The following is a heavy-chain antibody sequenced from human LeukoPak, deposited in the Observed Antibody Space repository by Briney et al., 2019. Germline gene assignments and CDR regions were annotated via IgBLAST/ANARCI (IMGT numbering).Heavy chain of an antibody. J-gene: IGHJ4*02. CDR3: ASSKIVGATIFDY. CDR1: GFTVSSTY. V-gene: IGHV3-53*04. Sequence: GGSLRLSCAASGFTVSSTYMSWVSQAPGKGLEWVSVIYSGGSTYYADSVKGRFTISRHNSKNTLYLQMNSLRAEDTAVYYCASSKIVGATIFDYWGQGTLVTVSS. D-gene: IGHD1-26*01. CDR2: IYSGGST.